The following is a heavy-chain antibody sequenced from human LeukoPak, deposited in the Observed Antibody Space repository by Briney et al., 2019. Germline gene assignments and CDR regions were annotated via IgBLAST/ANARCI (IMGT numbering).Heavy chain of an antibody. J-gene: IGHJ4*02. CDR1: GYTLTELS. V-gene: IGHV1-24*01. D-gene: IGHD2-2*01. Sequence: GASVKVSCKVSGYTLTELSMHWVRQAPGKGLEWMGGFDPEDGETIYAQKFQGRVTITADESTSTAYMELSSLRSEDTAVYYCARDQGEKIVVVPAAMNYWGQGTLVTVSS. CDR3: ARDQGEKIVVVPAAMNY. CDR2: FDPEDGET.